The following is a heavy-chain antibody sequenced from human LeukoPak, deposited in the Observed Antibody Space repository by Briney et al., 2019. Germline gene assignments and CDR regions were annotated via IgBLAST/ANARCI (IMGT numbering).Heavy chain of an antibody. CDR2: INHSGST. CDR1: GGSFSGYY. J-gene: IGHJ6*02. V-gene: IGHV4-34*01. Sequence: SETLSLTCAVYGGSFSGYYWSWIRQPPGKGLEWIGEINHSGSTYYNPSLKSRVTISVDTSKNQFSLKLSSVTAADTAVYYCVRGYGSGSSYYYYGMDVWGQGTTVTVSS. CDR3: VRGYGSGSSYYYYGMDV. D-gene: IGHD3-10*01.